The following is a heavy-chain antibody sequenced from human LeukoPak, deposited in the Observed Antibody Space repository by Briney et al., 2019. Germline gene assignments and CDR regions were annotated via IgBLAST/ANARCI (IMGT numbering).Heavy chain of an antibody. J-gene: IGHJ4*02. CDR3: ARGGCSSTTCHLEY. CDR2: INTNTGNP. V-gene: IGHV7-4-1*01. D-gene: IGHD2-2*01. CDR1: GYPLTTSA. Sequence: ASVKVCCKASGYPLTTSAITRGPQSPGQRLRWRRWINTNTGNPTYAQDFTGRFVFSLDASVNTAYLQMYSIKAEDTAVYYCARGGCSSTTCHLEYWGQGTLVTVSS.